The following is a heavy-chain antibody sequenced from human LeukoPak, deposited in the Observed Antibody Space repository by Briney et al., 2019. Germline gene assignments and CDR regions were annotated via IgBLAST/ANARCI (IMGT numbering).Heavy chain of an antibody. CDR3: ARRLSGYFGDYFDY. Sequence: SSETLSLTCAVYGGSFSGYYWSWIRQPPGKGLGWIGEIDHSGSTNYNSGSTNYNPSLKSRATISVDTSKNQFSLKLSSVTAADTAVYYCARRLSGYFGDYFDYWGQGALVTVSS. CDR1: GGSFSGYY. V-gene: IGHV4-34*01. CDR2: IDHSGSTNYNSGST. D-gene: IGHD3-22*01. J-gene: IGHJ4*02.